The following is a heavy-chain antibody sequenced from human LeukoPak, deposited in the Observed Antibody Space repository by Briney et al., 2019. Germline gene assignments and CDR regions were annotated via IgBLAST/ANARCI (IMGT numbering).Heavy chain of an antibody. D-gene: IGHD5-18*01. Sequence: SETLSLTCTVSGGSISSSSYYWGWIRQPPGKGPEWIGSIYYSGSTYYNPSLKSRVTISVDTSKNQFSLKLSSVTAAGTAVYYCARFSYGRNNWFDPWGQGTLVTVSS. CDR1: GGSISSSSYY. J-gene: IGHJ5*02. CDR3: ARFSYGRNNWFDP. V-gene: IGHV4-39*01. CDR2: IYYSGST.